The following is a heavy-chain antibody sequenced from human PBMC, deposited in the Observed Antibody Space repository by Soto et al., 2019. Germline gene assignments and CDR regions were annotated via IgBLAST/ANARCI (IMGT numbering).Heavy chain of an antibody. CDR2: INHSGST. CDR3: ARHPYYYGSGSYYNPYYYYYGMDV. J-gene: IGHJ6*02. CDR1: GGSFSGYY. Sequence: SETLSLTCAVYGGSFSGYYWSWIRQPPGKGLEWIGEINHSGSTNYNPSLKSRVTISVDTSKNQFSLKLSSVTAADTAVYYCARHPYYYGSGSYYNPYYYYYGMDVWGQGTTGKVS. V-gene: IGHV4-34*01. D-gene: IGHD3-10*01.